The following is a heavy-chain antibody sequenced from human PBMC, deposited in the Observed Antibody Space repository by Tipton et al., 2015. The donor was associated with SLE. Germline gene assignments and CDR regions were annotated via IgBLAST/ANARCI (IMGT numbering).Heavy chain of an antibody. CDR2: INHSGST. J-gene: IGHJ6*03. Sequence: TLSLTCAVYGGSFSGYYWSWIRQPPGKGLEWIGEINHSGSTNYNPSLKSRATISVDASKNQFSLKLSSVTAADTAVYYCARRGDYSSSWYVAFYYYMDVWGKGITVTVS. V-gene: IGHV4-34*01. D-gene: IGHD6-13*01. CDR1: GGSFSGYY. CDR3: ARRGDYSSSWYVAFYYYMDV.